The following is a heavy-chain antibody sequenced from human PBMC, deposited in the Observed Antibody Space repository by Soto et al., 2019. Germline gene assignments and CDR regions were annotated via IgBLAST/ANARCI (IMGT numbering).Heavy chain of an antibody. CDR3: SRAVTCGLDV. CDR1: GFTFSLYS. Sequence: EVQLVESGGGLVQPGGSLRLSCAASGFTFSLYSMSWVRQAPGKGLEWVSYISRSSTGIHYADSVKWRFTISRDDATNSMHLQMNSLSDGQIAVYYRSRAVTCGLDVWGQGTTVSISS. J-gene: IGHJ6*02. CDR2: ISRSSTGI. V-gene: IGHV3-48*02. D-gene: IGHD3-10*01.